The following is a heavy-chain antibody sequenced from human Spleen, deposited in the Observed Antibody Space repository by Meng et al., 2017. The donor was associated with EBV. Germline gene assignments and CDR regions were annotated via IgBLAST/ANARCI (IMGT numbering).Heavy chain of an antibody. D-gene: IGHD2-15*01. Sequence: QVELQGSGPGVVKPSETLSLTCSVSGGSVSSGSYYWSWIRQPPGKGLECIGYMYYGGSTNYNPSLTSRVTISLDTSKNQFSLNLRSVTAADTAVYYCATWYCSGGSCYPGAFDSWGQGTLVTVSS. CDR1: GGSVSSGSYY. CDR3: ATWYCSGGSCYPGAFDS. V-gene: IGHV4-61*01. CDR2: MYYGGST. J-gene: IGHJ4*02.